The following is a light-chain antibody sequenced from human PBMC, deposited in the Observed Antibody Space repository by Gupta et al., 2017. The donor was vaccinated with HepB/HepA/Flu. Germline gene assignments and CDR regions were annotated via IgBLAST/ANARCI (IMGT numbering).Light chain of an antibody. CDR3: QQEGSSPYT. Sequence: EIVLTQSPGTLSLSPGERVTLSCRASQSISNNYLAWYQQKPGQAPRLLIYRASGRATGIPDRFSGSGSGTDFTLTISRLEPEDFAVYHCQQEGSSPYTFGQGTKFEIK. CDR1: QSISNNY. CDR2: RAS. J-gene: IGKJ2*01. V-gene: IGKV3-20*01.